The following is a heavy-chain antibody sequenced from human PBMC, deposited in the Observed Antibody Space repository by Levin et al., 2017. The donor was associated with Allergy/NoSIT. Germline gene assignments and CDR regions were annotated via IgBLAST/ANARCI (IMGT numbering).Heavy chain of an antibody. CDR3: AHSIFYYDILTAMGAYFDY. CDR1: GFSLTASGVG. Sequence: SGPTLVKPTQTLTLTCTFSGFSLTASGVGVGWIRQPPGKALEWLALIYWDDDKRYSPSLKTRLTITKDTSKNQVVLTMTNMDPVDTATYYCAHSIFYYDILTAMGAYFDYWGQGTLVTVSS. CDR2: IYWDDDK. J-gene: IGHJ4*02. V-gene: IGHV2-5*02. D-gene: IGHD3-9*01.